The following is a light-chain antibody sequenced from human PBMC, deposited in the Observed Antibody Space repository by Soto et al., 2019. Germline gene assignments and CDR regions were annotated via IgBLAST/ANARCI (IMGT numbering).Light chain of an antibody. J-gene: IGLJ2*01. CDR3: NSRTSNDSWV. CDR2: DVN. Sequence: QSALAQPASVSGSPGQSITISCTGTSSDVGAYNYVSWYQQYPGKAPKLMIYDVNNRPSGVSNRFSGSKSDNTASLTISGLQADDEADYYCNSRTSNDSWVFGGGTKLTVL. CDR1: SSDVGAYNY. V-gene: IGLV2-14*03.